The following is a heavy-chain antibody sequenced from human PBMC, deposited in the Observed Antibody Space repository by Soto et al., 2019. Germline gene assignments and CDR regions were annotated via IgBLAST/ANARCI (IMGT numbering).Heavy chain of an antibody. CDR1: GGSISSYY. CDR3: ARAWGIVVVPAASQYYYYGMDV. V-gene: IGHV4-59*01. J-gene: IGHJ6*02. Sequence: SETLSLTCTVSGGSISSYYWSWTRQPPGKGLEWIGYIYYSGSTNYNPSLKSRVTISVDTSKNQFSLKLSSVTAADTAVYCCARAWGIVVVPAASQYYYYGMDVWGQGTTVTVSS. D-gene: IGHD2-2*01. CDR2: IYYSGST.